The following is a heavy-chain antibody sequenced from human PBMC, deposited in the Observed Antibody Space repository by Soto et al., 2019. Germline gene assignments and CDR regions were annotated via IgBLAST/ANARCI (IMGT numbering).Heavy chain of an antibody. CDR1: GYTFTSYG. D-gene: IGHD2-15*01. J-gene: IGHJ5*02. CDR3: PRVVGALGPWFDP. CDR2: ISAYNGNT. Sequence: QVQLVQSGGEVKKPGASVKVSCKASGYTFTSYGISWVRQAPGQGLEWMGRISAYNGNTNYAQKLQGRVTMTTDTSTITAYMELRSLRPDDTAVYYCPRVVGALGPWFDPWGQGPLFTVSS. V-gene: IGHV1-18*01.